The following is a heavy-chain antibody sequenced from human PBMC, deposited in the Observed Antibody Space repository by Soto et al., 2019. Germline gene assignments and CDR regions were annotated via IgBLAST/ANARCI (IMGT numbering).Heavy chain of an antibody. J-gene: IGHJ6*02. D-gene: IGHD3-3*01. CDR2: ISSRSSTI. Sequence: GGSLRLSCAASGFRFGGYSCNWVRQPPGKGLEWVAYISSRSSTIYYADSVKGRFTISRADAKNSVFLQMNSLTDEDTAVYYCARDVLLRPFQPRGMHVWRQGTSVSVP. V-gene: IGHV3-48*02. CDR1: GFRFGGYS. CDR3: ARDVLLRPFQPRGMHV.